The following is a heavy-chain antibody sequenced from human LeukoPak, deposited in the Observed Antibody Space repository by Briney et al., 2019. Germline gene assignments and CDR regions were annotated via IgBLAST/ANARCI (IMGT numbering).Heavy chain of an antibody. CDR3: AKARGDRSSYGMEV. CDR1: GLTFSNYA. D-gene: IGHD2-21*01. J-gene: IGHJ6*02. V-gene: IGHV3-23*01. Sequence: GGSLRLSCAASGLTFSNYAMSWVRQAPGKGLEWVSAISGSGGGTYYAESVKGRFTISRDNSGDTLFLQMNSLRAEDTALYYCAKARGDRSSYGMEVGGQGTTVTVS. CDR2: ISGSGGGT.